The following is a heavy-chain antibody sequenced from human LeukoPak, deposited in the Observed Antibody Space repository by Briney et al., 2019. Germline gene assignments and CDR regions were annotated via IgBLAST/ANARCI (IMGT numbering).Heavy chain of an antibody. J-gene: IGHJ2*01. CDR3: AKNPYQLFRYSYFDL. CDR1: GFTFSSYS. CDR2: ISSSSSYI. V-gene: IGHV3-21*04. Sequence: PGGSLRLSCAASGFTFSSYSMNWVRQAPGKGLEWVSSISSSSSYIYYADSVKGRFTISRDNAKNSLYLQMNSLRAEDTAVYYCAKNPYQLFRYSYFDLWGRGTRVTVSS. D-gene: IGHD2-2*01.